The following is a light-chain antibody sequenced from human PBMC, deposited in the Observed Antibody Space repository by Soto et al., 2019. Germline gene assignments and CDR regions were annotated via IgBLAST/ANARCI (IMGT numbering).Light chain of an antibody. CDR2: KAS. Sequence: DIPMTQSPSTLSASVGDRVTITCRASQSISSWLAWYQQKPGKAPKLLIYKASSLESGVPSRFSGSGSGTEFNHTISSLQPDDFATYYCQQYYSYPLTFGGGTKVEIK. CDR1: QSISSW. CDR3: QQYYSYPLT. V-gene: IGKV1-5*03. J-gene: IGKJ4*01.